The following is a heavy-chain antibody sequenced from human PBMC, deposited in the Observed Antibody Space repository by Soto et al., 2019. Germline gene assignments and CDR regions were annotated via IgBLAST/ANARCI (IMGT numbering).Heavy chain of an antibody. J-gene: IGHJ6*03. CDR3: ARVAAITDNDYSYYSTDG. CDR1: GFTFSSYW. V-gene: IGHV3-74*01. Sequence: PGGSLRLSCAASGFTFSSYWMHWVRQAPGKGLVWVSRINSDGSSTSYADSVKGRFTISRDNAKNTLYLQMNSLRAEDTAVYYCARVAAITDNDYSYYSTDGWGKGPTVTVSS. CDR2: INSDGSST. D-gene: IGHD6-6*01.